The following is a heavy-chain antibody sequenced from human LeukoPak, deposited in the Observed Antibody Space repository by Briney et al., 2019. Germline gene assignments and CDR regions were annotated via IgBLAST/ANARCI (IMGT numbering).Heavy chain of an antibody. D-gene: IGHD3-16*01. Sequence: GGSLRLSCAASGFTFEDYGMSWVRQAPGKGPECVSGIKWHGGSTGYADSVKGRFTISRDNVKNSLYLQMNSLRAEDTALYYCARDVETVWGYMDVWGKGTTVTVSS. CDR2: IKWHGGST. CDR3: ARDVETVWGYMDV. V-gene: IGHV3-20*04. CDR1: GFTFEDYG. J-gene: IGHJ6*03.